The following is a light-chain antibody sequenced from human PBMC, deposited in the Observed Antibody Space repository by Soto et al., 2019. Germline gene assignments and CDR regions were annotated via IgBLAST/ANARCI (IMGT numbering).Light chain of an antibody. CDR3: QQRSNWPPIT. J-gene: IGKJ5*01. Sequence: EIVLTKCAGTRSLSPGERATLSCRASQSLSNNYLAWYQQKPGQAPRLLIYGASNRATGIPARFSGGGSGTDFTLTIDNLVPEEFAIYYCQQRSNWPPITFGQGTRLEIK. CDR1: QSLSNNY. CDR2: GAS. V-gene: IGKV3-11*01.